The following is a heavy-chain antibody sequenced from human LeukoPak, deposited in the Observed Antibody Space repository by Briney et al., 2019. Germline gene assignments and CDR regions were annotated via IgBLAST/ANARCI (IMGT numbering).Heavy chain of an antibody. V-gene: IGHV3-11*04. Sequence: GGSLRLSCAASGFTFSDYYMSWIRQAPGKGLEWVSYISSSGSTIYYGDFVKGRFTISRDNAKNSLYLQMNSLRAEDTAVYYCARFGSQLLWRWFDPWGQGTLVTVSA. CDR2: ISSSGSTI. CDR3: ARFGSQLLWRWFDP. CDR1: GFTFSDYY. D-gene: IGHD2-2*01. J-gene: IGHJ5*02.